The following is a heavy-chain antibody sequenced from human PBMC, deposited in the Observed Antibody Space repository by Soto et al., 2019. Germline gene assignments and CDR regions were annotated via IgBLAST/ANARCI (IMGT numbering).Heavy chain of an antibody. J-gene: IGHJ6*02. V-gene: IGHV3-30-3*01. CDR2: ISYDGSKK. Sequence: QVQLVESGGGMVQPGRSLRLSCAASGATFSSYAMHWVRQAPGKGLEWVAVISYDGSKKYYADPVKGRFTISRDNSKNTLYLEMNSLRAEDTALYYCARERGSATTRYCYGMDVWGQGTTVTVSS. CDR3: ARERGSATTRYCYGMDV. D-gene: IGHD1-7*01. CDR1: GATFSSYA.